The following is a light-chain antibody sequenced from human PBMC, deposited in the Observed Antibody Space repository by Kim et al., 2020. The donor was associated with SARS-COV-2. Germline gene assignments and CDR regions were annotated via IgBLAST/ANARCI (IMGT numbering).Light chain of an antibody. Sequence: LGQKVRITCQEDSLRSYYASWYQQKPGQAPVLVIYGKNNRPSGIPDRFSGSSSGNTASLTITGAQAEDEADYYCNSRDSSGNHLVVFGGGTQLTVL. CDR2: GKN. J-gene: IGLJ2*01. CDR3: NSRDSSGNHLVV. CDR1: SLRSYY. V-gene: IGLV3-19*01.